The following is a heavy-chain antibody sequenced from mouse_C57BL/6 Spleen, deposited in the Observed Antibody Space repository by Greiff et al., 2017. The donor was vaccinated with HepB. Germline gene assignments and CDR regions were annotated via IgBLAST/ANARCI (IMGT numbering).Heavy chain of an antibody. D-gene: IGHD1-1*01. Sequence: QVQLKQSGAELVRPGASVTLSCKASGYTFTDYEMHWVKQTPVHGLEWIGAIDPETGGTAYNQKFKGKAILTADKSSSTAYMELRSLTSEDSAVYYCTRRKFIRGFAYWGQGTLVTVSA. CDR3: TRRKFIRGFAY. CDR2: IDPETGGT. V-gene: IGHV1-15*01. J-gene: IGHJ3*01. CDR1: GYTFTDYE.